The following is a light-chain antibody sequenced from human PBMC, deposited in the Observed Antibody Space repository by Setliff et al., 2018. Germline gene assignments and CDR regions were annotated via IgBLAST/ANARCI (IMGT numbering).Light chain of an antibody. CDR3: QQYGNSTGT. CDR2: GAS. J-gene: IGKJ1*01. V-gene: IGKV3-20*01. CDR1: QSVSSSQ. Sequence: DIVLTQSPGTLSLSPGERATLSCRASQSVSSSQLAWYQQKPGQAPRLLIYGASSRATGIPDRFSGSGSGTDFTLTIITLEPEDFAVYYCQQYGNSTGTFGQGTKVDIK.